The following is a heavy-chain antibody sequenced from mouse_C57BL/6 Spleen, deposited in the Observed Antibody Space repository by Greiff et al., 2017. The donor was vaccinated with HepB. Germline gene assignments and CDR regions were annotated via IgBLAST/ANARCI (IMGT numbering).Heavy chain of an antibody. V-gene: IGHV1-55*01. D-gene: IGHD2-1*01. CDR1: GYTFTSYW. Sequence: VQLQQPGAELVKPGASVKMSCKASGYTFTSYWITWVKQRPGQGLEWIGDIYPGSGSTNYNEKFKSKATLTVDTSSSTAYMQLSSLTSEDSAVYYCARRYYGNSAWFAYWGQGTLVTVSA. CDR3: ARRYYGNSAWFAY. CDR2: IYPGSGST. J-gene: IGHJ3*01.